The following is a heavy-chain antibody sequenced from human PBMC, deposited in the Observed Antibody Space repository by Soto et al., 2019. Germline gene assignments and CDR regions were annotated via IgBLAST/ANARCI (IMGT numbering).Heavy chain of an antibody. CDR2: IYSGGNT. CDR1: GFTVSSNY. CDR3: ARDGQITVTTTSNDYYDSYMDV. D-gene: IGHD4-17*01. J-gene: IGHJ6*03. V-gene: IGHV3-66*01. Sequence: PGGSLRLSCAASGFTVSSNYMSWVRQAPGKGLEWGSIIYSGGNTYYADSVKGRFTISRDNSKNTLYLQMNSLRAEDTAVYYCARDGQITVTTTSNDYYDSYMDVWGKGTTVTVS.